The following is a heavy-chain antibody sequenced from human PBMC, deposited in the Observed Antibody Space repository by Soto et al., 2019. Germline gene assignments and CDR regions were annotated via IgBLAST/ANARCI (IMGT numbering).Heavy chain of an antibody. D-gene: IGHD3-16*01. V-gene: IGHV4-59*08. CDR3: ARQELGVGPVY. CDR1: GGSIRSYY. Sequence: SETLSLTCTVSGGSIRSYYWSWIRQPPGKGLEWIGYVYHSGTTNYSPSFQGQVTISADKSITTAYLQWSSLKASDTAMYYCARQELGVGPVYWGQGTVVTVSS. CDR2: VYHSGTT. J-gene: IGHJ4*02.